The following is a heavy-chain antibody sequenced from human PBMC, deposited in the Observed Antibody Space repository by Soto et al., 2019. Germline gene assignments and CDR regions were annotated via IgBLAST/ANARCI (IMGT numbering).Heavy chain of an antibody. CDR2: IIHIGST. Sequence: SETLSLTCAVYNGSFSSYSWSWFRQPPGKGLEWIGEIIHIGSTNYNPSLKSRVTISIDTSKRQFSLDLISVTAADTGVYFYARGRRRGYSYGASTDYWGQGALVTVSS. CDR3: ARGRRRGYSYGASTDY. J-gene: IGHJ4*02. CDR1: NGSFSSYS. D-gene: IGHD5-18*01. V-gene: IGHV4-34*01.